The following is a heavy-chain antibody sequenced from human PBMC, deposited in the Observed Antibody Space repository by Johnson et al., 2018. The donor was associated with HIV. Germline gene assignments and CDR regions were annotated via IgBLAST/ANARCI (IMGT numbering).Heavy chain of an antibody. J-gene: IGHJ3*02. V-gene: IGHV3-7*05. CDR3: ARKGDAFDI. Sequence: VQLVESGGGVVQPGGSLRLSCVVSGFAFGTYWMSWARQAPGKGLEWVANIKQDGSEKFYVDSVKGRFTISRDNAKNSLYLLMDSLRAEDTAVYYCARKGDAFDIWGQGTMVIVSS. CDR2: IKQDGSEK. CDR1: GFAFGTYW.